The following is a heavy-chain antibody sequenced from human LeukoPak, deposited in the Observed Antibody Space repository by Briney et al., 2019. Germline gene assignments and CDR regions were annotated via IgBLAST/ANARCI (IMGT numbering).Heavy chain of an antibody. CDR3: ARGSSWHVAPFDY. Sequence: GGSLRLSCAASGFTVSSNYMSWVRQAPGKGLEWVSVIYSGGSTYYADSVKGRFTISRDNSKNTLYLQMNSLRAEDTAVYYCARGSSWHVAPFDYWGQGTLVTVSS. CDR1: GFTVSSNY. J-gene: IGHJ4*02. CDR2: IYSGGST. D-gene: IGHD6-13*01. V-gene: IGHV3-53*01.